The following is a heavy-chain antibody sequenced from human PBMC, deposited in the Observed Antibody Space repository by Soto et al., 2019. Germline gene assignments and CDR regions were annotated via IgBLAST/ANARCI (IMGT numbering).Heavy chain of an antibody. D-gene: IGHD3-10*01. Sequence: QVQLVQSGAEVKKPGSSVKVSCKASGGTFSSYTISWVRQAPGQGLEWMGRIIPILGIANYAQKFQGRVTITADKSTSKGYMELSSLRSADTAVYYCARAFHYAVPGEAFHWGQGTLVSVYS. J-gene: IGHJ4*02. CDR3: ARAFHYAVPGEAFH. CDR2: IIPILGIA. CDR1: GGTFSSYT. V-gene: IGHV1-69*02.